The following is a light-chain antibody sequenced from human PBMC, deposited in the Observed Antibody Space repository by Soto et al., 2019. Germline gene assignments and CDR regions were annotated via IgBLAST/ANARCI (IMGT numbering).Light chain of an antibody. CDR2: DVT. CDR1: SSDIGGYIY. J-gene: IGLJ1*01. Sequence: QSVLTQSPSASGSPGQSVTISCTGTSSDIGGYIYISWYQQHPGKAPKLIIYDVTNRPPGVSNRFSGSKSGNTASLTISGLQAEDEADYYCSSYTISTLVFATGTKVTVL. CDR3: SSYTISTLV. V-gene: IGLV2-14*03.